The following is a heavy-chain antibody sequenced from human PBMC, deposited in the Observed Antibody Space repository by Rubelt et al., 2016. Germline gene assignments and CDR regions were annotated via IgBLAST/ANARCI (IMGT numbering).Heavy chain of an antibody. J-gene: IGHJ5*02. V-gene: IGHV1-69*06. Sequence: QVQLVQSGAEVKKPGASVKVSCKASGYTFTSYYMHWVRQAPGQGLEWMGGIIPIFGTANYAQKFQGWVTITADKATSTAYMELSSLRSEDTAVYYCAREDSRENWFYPWGQGTLVTVSS. D-gene: IGHD3-22*01. CDR1: GYTFTSYY. CDR2: IIPIFGTA. CDR3: AREDSRENWFYP.